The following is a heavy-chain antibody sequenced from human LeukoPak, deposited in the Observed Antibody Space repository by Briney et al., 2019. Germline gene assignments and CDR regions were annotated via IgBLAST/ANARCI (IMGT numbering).Heavy chain of an antibody. D-gene: IGHD7-27*01. Sequence: SVKVSCKASGGTFSSYAISWVRQAPGQGLEWMGGIIPIFGTANYAQKFQGRVTITADKSTSTAYMELSSLRSDDTAVYYCARDHDLTGTYEYLKYWGQGTLVTVSS. CDR3: ARDHDLTGTYEYLKY. CDR1: GGTFSSYA. V-gene: IGHV1-69*06. J-gene: IGHJ1*01. CDR2: IIPIFGTA.